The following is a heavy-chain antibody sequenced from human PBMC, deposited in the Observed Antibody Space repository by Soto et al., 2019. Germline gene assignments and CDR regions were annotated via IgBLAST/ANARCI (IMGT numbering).Heavy chain of an antibody. Sequence: SETLSLTCAVYGGSFSGYYWSWIRQPPGKGLEWIGEINHSGSTNYNPSLKSRVTISVDTSKNQFSLKLSSVTAADTAVYYCASNYYDSSGYYYGSDYWGQGTLVTVSS. J-gene: IGHJ4*02. V-gene: IGHV4-34*01. CDR1: GGSFSGYY. D-gene: IGHD3-22*01. CDR2: INHSGST. CDR3: ASNYYDSSGYYYGSDY.